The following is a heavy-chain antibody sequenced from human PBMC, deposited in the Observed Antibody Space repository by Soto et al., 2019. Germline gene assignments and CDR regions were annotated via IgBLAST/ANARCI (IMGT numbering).Heavy chain of an antibody. Sequence: GASVKVSCKASGGTFSSYTISWVRQAPGQGLEWMGRIIPILGIANYAQKFQGRVTITADKSTSTAYMELSSLRSEDTAVYYCERVRPNGAGVIRGYFDYWGQGTLVIVSS. D-gene: IGHD3-10*01. CDR3: ERVRPNGAGVIRGYFDY. CDR1: GGTFSSYT. J-gene: IGHJ4*02. CDR2: IIPILGIA. V-gene: IGHV1-69*02.